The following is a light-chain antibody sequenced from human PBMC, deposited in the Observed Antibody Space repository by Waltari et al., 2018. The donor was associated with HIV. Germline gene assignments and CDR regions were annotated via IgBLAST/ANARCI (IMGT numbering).Light chain of an antibody. CDR3: QVWDFRSDEVI. CDR1: DIGSTR. V-gene: IGLV3-21*04. J-gene: IGLJ2*01. Sequence: SYMLTQSPSVSVAPGKTAAITCGGNDIGSTRVHWYQHKSGQAPVLIIYDDDDRPSVIPERFSGSKSANTATLSITRVEAGDEADYFCQVWDFRSDEVIFGGGTKMTVL. CDR2: DDD.